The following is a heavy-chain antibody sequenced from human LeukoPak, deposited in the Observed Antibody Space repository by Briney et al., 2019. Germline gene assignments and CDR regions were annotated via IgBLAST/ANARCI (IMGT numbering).Heavy chain of an antibody. CDR3: ARLVMATEKTYYFDY. D-gene: IGHD5-24*01. Sequence: GESLKISCKGSGYSFTSYWIGWVRQMPGKGLEWMGIIYPGDSDTRYSPSFQGQVTISADKSISTAYLQWSSLKASDTAMYYCARLVMATEKTYYFDYWGQGTLVTVSS. CDR1: GYSFTSYW. V-gene: IGHV5-51*01. CDR2: IYPGDSDT. J-gene: IGHJ4*02.